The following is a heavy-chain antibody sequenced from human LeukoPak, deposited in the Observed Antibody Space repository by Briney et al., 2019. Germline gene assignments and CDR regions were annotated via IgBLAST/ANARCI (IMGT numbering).Heavy chain of an antibody. Sequence: GGSLRLSCAASGFTFSNYWMSWVRQAPGKGLEWVANIKQDGSEKYYVDSVKGRFTISRDNAKNSLYLQMNSLRAEDAAVYYCARDRNRYSGSYYWGQGTLVTVSS. D-gene: IGHD1-26*01. CDR2: IKQDGSEK. CDR3: ARDRNRYSGSYY. CDR1: GFTFSNYW. V-gene: IGHV3-7*01. J-gene: IGHJ4*02.